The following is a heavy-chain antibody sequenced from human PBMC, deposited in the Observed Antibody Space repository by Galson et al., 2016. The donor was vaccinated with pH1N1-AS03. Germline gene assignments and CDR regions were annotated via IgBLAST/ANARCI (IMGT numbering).Heavy chain of an antibody. Sequence: SLRLSCAASGFTFSDYWMSWVRQAPSKGLEWVTEIKEDGSEKHDVDSVKGRFIISRDNAKNSLYLQMNSLRADDTAVYYCGRVGRGGSPVDYWGQGTLVTVSS. CDR3: GRVGRGGSPVDY. CDR1: GFTFSDYW. J-gene: IGHJ4*02. CDR2: IKEDGSEK. V-gene: IGHV3-7*03. D-gene: IGHD2-15*01.